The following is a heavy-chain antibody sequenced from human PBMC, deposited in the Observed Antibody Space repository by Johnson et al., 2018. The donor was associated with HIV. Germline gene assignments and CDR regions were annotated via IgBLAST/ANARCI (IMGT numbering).Heavy chain of an antibody. D-gene: IGHD3-3*01. CDR1: GFPVTSNF. J-gene: IGHJ3*02. Sequence: VQLVESGGGVVRPGGSLRLSCTASGFPVTSNFMTWVRQPPGKGLDWVSAVYSTFGTSYADSVKGRFTISRDNAKNTLYLQMNSLRAEDTAVYYCAREFARFLEWFQTDGRAFDIWGQGTMVTVSS. V-gene: IGHV3-66*01. CDR2: VYSTFGT. CDR3: AREFARFLEWFQTDGRAFDI.